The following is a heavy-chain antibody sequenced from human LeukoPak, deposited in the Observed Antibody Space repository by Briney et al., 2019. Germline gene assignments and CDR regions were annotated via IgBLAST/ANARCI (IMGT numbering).Heavy chain of an antibody. D-gene: IGHD4/OR15-4a*01. Sequence: GGSLRLSCTVSGLTFSISGMHWVRQAPGKGLEWVTFIRDDGSSEHYADSVKGRFTVSRDHSKNTVYLQMNSLTLEDTAVYYCAKLGDYCEGRTCFTTYYYTDIWGKGTTVTVSS. CDR3: AKLGDYCEGRTCFTTYYYTDI. CDR2: IRDDGSSE. J-gene: IGHJ6*03. V-gene: IGHV3-30*02. CDR1: GLTFSISG.